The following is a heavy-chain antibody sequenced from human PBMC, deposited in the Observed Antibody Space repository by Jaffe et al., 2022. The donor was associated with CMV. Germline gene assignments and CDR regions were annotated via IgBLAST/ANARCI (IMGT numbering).Heavy chain of an antibody. CDR2: INPSGGST. CDR3: ARVSGRLGPYYYYYGMDV. CDR1: GYTFTSYY. V-gene: IGHV1-46*01. D-gene: IGHD3-10*01. J-gene: IGHJ6*02. Sequence: QVQLVQSGAEVKKPGASVKVSCKASGYTFTSYYMHWVRQAPGQGLEWMGIINPSGGSTSYAQKFQGRVTMTRDTSTSTVYMELSSLRSEDTAVYYCARVSGRLGPYYYYYGMDVWGQGTTVTVSS.